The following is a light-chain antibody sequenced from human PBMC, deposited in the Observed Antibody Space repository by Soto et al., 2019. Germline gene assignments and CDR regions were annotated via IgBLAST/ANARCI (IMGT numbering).Light chain of an antibody. CDR1: QSLLTSNGYAY. CDR3: MQALQTPLT. J-gene: IGKJ3*01. CDR2: WGS. Sequence: DIVMTPSPLSLTVPPCEPASITGRASQSLLTSNGYAYLDWYLQKPGQSPQLLIYWGSNRSSGVPERFSGSGSGTDFTLKISRVEAEDVGVYYCMQALQTPLTFGPGTKVDIK. V-gene: IGKV2-28*01.